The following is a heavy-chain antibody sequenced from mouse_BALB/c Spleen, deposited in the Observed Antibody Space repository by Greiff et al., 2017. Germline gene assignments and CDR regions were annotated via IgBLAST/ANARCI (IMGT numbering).Heavy chain of an antibody. J-gene: IGHJ3*01. CDR2: ISSGSSTI. CDR1: GFTFSSFG. CDR3: ARSGHYYGYGFAY. D-gene: IGHD1-2*01. Sequence: EVHLVESGGGLVQPGGSRKLSCAASGFTFSSFGMHWVRQAPEKGLEWVAYISSGSSTIYYADTVKGRFTISRDNPKNTLFLQMTSLRSEDTAMYYCARSGHYYGYGFAYWGQGTLVTVSA. V-gene: IGHV5-17*02.